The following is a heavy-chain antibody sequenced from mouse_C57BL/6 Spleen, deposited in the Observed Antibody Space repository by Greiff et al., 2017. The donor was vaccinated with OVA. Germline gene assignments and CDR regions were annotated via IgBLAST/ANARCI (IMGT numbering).Heavy chain of an antibody. CDR1: GYSFTGYY. CDR2: INPSTGGT. Sequence: EVQLQQSGPELVKPGASVKISCKASGYSFTGYYMNWVKQSPEKSLEWIGEINPSTGGTTYNQKFKAKATLTVDKSSSTAYMQLKSLTSEDSAVYYCARKNHYYRDYWGQGTTLTVSS. CDR3: ARKNHYYRDY. D-gene: IGHD1-2*01. V-gene: IGHV1-42*01. J-gene: IGHJ2*01.